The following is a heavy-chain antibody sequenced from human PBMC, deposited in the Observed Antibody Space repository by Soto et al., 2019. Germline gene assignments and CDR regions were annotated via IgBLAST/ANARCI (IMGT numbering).Heavy chain of an antibody. Sequence: GESLRLSCAASGFTFSSYGMHWVRQAPGKGLEWVAVIWYDGSNKYYADSVKGRFTISRDNSKNTLYLKMNSLRAEDTAVYYCARDLNSNYPDYWGQGILVTVSS. D-gene: IGHD4-4*01. CDR3: ARDLNSNYPDY. V-gene: IGHV3-33*01. J-gene: IGHJ4*02. CDR1: GFTFSSYG. CDR2: IWYDGSNK.